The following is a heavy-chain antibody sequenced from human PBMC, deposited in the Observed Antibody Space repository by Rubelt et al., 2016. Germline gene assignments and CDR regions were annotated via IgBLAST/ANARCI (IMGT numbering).Heavy chain of an antibody. D-gene: IGHD2-21*01. CDR1: GFTLSSYA. Sequence: PGRSLRLSCAASGFTLSSYAMHWVRQAPGKGLVWVSRVNNDGRDTVYADSVKGRFTISRDNAKNMLYLQMNSLRAEDTAVYYCARGLFGPDYWGQGTLVTVSS. V-gene: IGHV3-74*01. J-gene: IGHJ4*02. CDR2: VNNDGRDT. CDR3: ARGLFGPDY.